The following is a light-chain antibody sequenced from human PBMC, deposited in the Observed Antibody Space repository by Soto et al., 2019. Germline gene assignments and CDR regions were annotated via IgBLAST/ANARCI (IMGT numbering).Light chain of an antibody. Sequence: DIQIPQSPSSLSASVGDRVNIICRASQSISSWLAWYQQKQGKAPKLLIYDASSLESGVPSRFSGSGYGTEFNLTISSLQPDDFATYYCQQYNSYTWTFGQGTKVDIK. V-gene: IGKV1-5*02. CDR3: QQYNSYTWT. CDR1: QSISSW. CDR2: DAS. J-gene: IGKJ1*01.